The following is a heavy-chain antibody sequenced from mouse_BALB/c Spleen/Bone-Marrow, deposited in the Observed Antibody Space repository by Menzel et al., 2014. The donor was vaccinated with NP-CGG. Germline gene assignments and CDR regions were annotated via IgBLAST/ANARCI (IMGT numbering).Heavy chain of an antibody. Sequence: VKLMESAAELARPGASVKMSCKASGYTFXSYTIHWVKQRPGQGLEWIGYINPSSGYTDYNQRFNDKTTLTTDKSSSTAYMQLSSLTSEDSAVYYCARLNYGNPFAYWGQGTLVTVSA. CDR3: ARLNYGNPFAY. D-gene: IGHD2-1*01. CDR1: GYTFXSYT. J-gene: IGHJ3*01. CDR2: INPSSGYT. V-gene: IGHV1-4*02.